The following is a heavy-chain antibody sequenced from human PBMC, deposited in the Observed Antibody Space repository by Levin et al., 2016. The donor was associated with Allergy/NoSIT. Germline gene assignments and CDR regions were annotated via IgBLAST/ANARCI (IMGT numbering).Heavy chain of an antibody. CDR2: ISYDGDSK. V-gene: IGHV3-30*03. J-gene: IGHJ1*01. D-gene: IGHD3-22*01. CDR1: GFTFSDYA. Sequence: GESLKISCAASGFTFSDYAMHWVRQAPGKGLEWLAVISYDGDSKVYADSVKGRCTISRDNFGSTVYLEMTRLRVEDTAEYFCARDVTPNYFDSSGPHYWGQGTLVTVSS. CDR3: ARDVTPNYFDSSGPHY.